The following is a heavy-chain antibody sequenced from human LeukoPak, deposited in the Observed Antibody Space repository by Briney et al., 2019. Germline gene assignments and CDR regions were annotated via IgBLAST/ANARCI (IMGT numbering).Heavy chain of an antibody. J-gene: IGHJ4*02. Sequence: GGSLRLSCAASGFTFSSYAMSWVRQAPGKGLEWVSVIYSGGSTYYADSVKGRFTISRDNSKNTLYLQMNSLRAEDTAVYYCARAANCGGDCYPDYWGQGTLVTVSS. CDR1: GFTFSSYA. CDR2: IYSGGST. D-gene: IGHD2-21*02. CDR3: ARAANCGGDCYPDY. V-gene: IGHV3-66*01.